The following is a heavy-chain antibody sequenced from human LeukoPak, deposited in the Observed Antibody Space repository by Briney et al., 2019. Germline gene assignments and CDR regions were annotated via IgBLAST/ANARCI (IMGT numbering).Heavy chain of an antibody. CDR1: GFTFSSYS. Sequence: GGSLRLSCAASGFTFSSYSMNWVRQAPGKGLEWVSYISSSSSTIYYADSVKGRFTISRDNAKNSLYLQMNSLRAEDTAVYYCARMYYDSPHDAFDIWGQGTMVTVSS. CDR3: ARMYYDSPHDAFDI. CDR2: ISSSSSTI. D-gene: IGHD3-3*01. J-gene: IGHJ3*02. V-gene: IGHV3-48*01.